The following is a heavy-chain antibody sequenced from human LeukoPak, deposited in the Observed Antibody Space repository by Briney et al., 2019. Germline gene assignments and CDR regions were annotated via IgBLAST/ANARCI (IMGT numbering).Heavy chain of an antibody. D-gene: IGHD4-17*01. Sequence: ASVKVSLKASGYTFTSYAMHWVRQAPGQRLEWMGWINAGNGNTKYSQEFQGRVTITRDTSASTAYMELSSLRSEDMAVYYCARDADYGDLYFDYWGQGTLVTVSS. CDR3: ARDADYGDLYFDY. V-gene: IGHV1-3*03. J-gene: IGHJ4*02. CDR1: GYTFTSYA. CDR2: INAGNGNT.